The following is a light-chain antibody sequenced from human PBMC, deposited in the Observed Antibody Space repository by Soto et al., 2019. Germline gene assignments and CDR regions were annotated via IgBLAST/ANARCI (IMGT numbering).Light chain of an antibody. CDR2: GAS. V-gene: IGKV3-20*01. CDR3: QQYGSSPYT. CDR1: QSVSSSY. Sequence: EIVLAQSPGTLSLSPGERATLSCRASQSVSSSYLAWYQQKPGQAPRLLIYGASRRATGIPDRFCGSGSGTDFTLTISRQEPEDFAVYYCQQYGSSPYTFRQGTKLEMK. J-gene: IGKJ2*01.